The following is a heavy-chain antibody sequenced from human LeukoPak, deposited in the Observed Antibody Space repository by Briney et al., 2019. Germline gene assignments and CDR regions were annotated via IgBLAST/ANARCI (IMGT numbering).Heavy chain of an antibody. J-gene: IGHJ4*02. CDR1: RFTFSSYW. D-gene: IGHD5-24*01. Sequence: GGSLRLSCAASRFTFSSYWMSWVRQAPGKGLEWVANIKQDGSEKYYVDSVKGRFTISRDNSKNTLYLQMNSLRAEDTAVYYCAKDARDGYKYYFDYWGQGTLVTVSS. CDR3: AKDARDGYKYYFDY. V-gene: IGHV3-7*01. CDR2: IKQDGSEK.